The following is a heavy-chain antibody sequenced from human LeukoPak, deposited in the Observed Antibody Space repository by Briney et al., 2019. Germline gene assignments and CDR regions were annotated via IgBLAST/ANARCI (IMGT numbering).Heavy chain of an antibody. Sequence: GSLRLSCAASGFTFSNYWMSWVRQAPGKGLEWVGNIQEDGSAQYYVDSVKGRFTISRDNAKNSLYLQMNSLRVDDTAVYYCARVAYGDRYWGQGTLVTVSS. CDR2: IQEDGSAQ. CDR1: GFTFSNYW. J-gene: IGHJ4*02. D-gene: IGHD4-17*01. CDR3: ARVAYGDRY. V-gene: IGHV3-7*01.